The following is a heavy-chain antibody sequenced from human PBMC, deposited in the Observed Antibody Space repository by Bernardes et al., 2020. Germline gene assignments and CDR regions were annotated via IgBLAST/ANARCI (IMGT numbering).Heavy chain of an antibody. CDR1: GGSISSYY. D-gene: IGHD6-13*01. CDR2: IYYSGST. J-gene: IGHJ6*02. Sequence: SETLSLTCTVSGGSISSYYWSWIRQPPGKGLEWIGYIYYSGSTNYNPSLKSRVTISVDTSKNQFSLKLSSVTAGDTAGYYCARDRGYSSSWGGMAVWGQGTTVSVSS. V-gene: IGHV4-59*01. CDR3: ARDRGYSSSWGGMAV.